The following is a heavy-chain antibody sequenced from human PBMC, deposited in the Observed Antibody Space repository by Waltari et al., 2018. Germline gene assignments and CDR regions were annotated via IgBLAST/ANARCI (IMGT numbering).Heavy chain of an antibody. CDR1: GFTLRTFG. D-gene: IGHD6-19*01. CDR3: ARDGSGWYPGDY. CDR2: ILVDENIV. Sequence: QVQLVESGGDVVQPGRSLRLSCAASGFTLRTFGIHWVRQAPGKGVGWLAIILVDENIVYYADSVKGRFTGSRDNSKNTAYVQMNGLKPDDTGVYYCARDGSGWYPGDYWGQGTLVTVSS. V-gene: IGHV3-30*01. J-gene: IGHJ4*02.